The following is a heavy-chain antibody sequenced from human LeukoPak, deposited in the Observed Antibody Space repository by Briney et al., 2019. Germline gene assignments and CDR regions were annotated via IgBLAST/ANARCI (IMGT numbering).Heavy chain of an antibody. CDR3: AREGMATRTFDY. J-gene: IGHJ4*02. V-gene: IGHV4-59*11. CDR1: GGSISSHY. CDR2: ICYSGST. Sequence: SETLSLTCTASGGSISSHYWSWIRQPPGKGLEWIGYICYSGSTNYNPSLKSRVTISVDTSKNQFSLKLSSVTAADTAVYYCAREGMATRTFDYWGQGTLVTVSS. D-gene: IGHD5-24*01.